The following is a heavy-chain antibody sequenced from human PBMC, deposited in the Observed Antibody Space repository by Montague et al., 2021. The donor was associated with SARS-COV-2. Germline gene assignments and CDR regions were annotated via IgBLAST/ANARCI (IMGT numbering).Heavy chain of an antibody. V-gene: IGHV4-59*01. CDR1: GGSMSGYY. CDR2: VHYTGST. J-gene: IGHJ4*02. Sequence: SETLSLTCEVSGGSMSGYYWTWIRQSPGKGLEWIVYVHYTGSTKYNPSLKTRVSLSLDTPKNHFSLHLSSVTAADTAICFCARAQNTCFNANCVNDFDVWGLGALVTVSS. CDR3: ARAQNTCFNANCVNDFDV. D-gene: IGHD1-1*01.